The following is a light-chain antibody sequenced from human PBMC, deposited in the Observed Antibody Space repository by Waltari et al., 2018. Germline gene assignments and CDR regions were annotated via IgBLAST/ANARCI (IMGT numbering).Light chain of an antibody. CDR1: QSVLYSSNNRNY. CDR3: QQYYSTPT. J-gene: IGKJ1*01. V-gene: IGKV4-1*01. CDR2: WAS. Sequence: DIVMTQSPDSLAVSLGERATINCKSSQSVLYSSNNRNYLTWYQQKPGQPPKLLIYWASTRESGVPDRFSGGGSGTDFTLTISRLQAEVVAVYYCQQYYSTPTFGQGTKVEIK.